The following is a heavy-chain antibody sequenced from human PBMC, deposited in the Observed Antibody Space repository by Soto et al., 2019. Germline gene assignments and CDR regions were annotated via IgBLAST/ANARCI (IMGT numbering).Heavy chain of an antibody. V-gene: IGHV3-30*18. Sequence: QVQLVESGGGVVQPGRSLRLSCAASGFTFSSYSMHWVRQAPGTGLEWLAVISYDGNNKYYADSVRGRLSISRDNSKNTLFLQMNSLRGDDTAVFYCAKDAARGWHVYYFDNWGQGTLVTVSS. D-gene: IGHD6-19*01. J-gene: IGHJ4*02. CDR1: GFTFSSYS. CDR2: ISYDGNNK. CDR3: AKDAARGWHVYYFDN.